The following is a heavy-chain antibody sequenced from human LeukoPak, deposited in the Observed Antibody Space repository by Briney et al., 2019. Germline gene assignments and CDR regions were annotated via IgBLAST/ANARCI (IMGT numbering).Heavy chain of an antibody. J-gene: IGHJ4*02. CDR3: ARVPRSNMAYFEY. CDR2: IYYSGST. CDR1: GGSINSYY. Sequence: SETLSLTCSVSGGSINSYYWSWIRQPPGEGLEWIGNIYYSGSTNYNPSLNSRVTISVDTSKNQFSLKVTSVTAADTAMYYCARVPRSNMAYFEYWGQGALVIVSS. D-gene: IGHD5-24*01. V-gene: IGHV4-59*08.